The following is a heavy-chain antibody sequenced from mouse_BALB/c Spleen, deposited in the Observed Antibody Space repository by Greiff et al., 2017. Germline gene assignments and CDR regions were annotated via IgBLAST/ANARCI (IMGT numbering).Heavy chain of an antibody. CDR2: ISYDGSN. V-gene: IGHV3-6*02. D-gene: IGHD2-13*01. CDR3: ARECDGGFAY. CDR1: GYSITSGYY. Sequence: EVQLQQSGPGLVKPSQSLSLTCSVTGYSITSGYYWNWIRQSPGNKLEWMGYISYDGSNNYNPSLKNRISITRDTSKNQFFLKLNSVTTEDTATYYCARECDGGFAYWGQGTLVTVSA. J-gene: IGHJ3*01.